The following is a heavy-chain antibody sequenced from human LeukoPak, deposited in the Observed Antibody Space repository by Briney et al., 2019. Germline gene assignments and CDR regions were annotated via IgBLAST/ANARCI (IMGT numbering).Heavy chain of an antibody. V-gene: IGHV4-59*01. D-gene: IGHD2-2*01. CDR1: GGSISSYY. J-gene: IGHJ4*02. Sequence: SETLSLTCTVSGGSISSYYWSWIRQPPGKGLEWIGYIYYSGSTNYNPSLKSRVTISVDTSKNQFSLKLSSVTAADTAVYYCARRIYCSSTSCIDYWGQGTLVTVSS. CDR2: IYYSGST. CDR3: ARRIYCSSTSCIDY.